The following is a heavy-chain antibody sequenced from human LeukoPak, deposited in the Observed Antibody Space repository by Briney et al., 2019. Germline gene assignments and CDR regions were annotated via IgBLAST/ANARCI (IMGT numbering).Heavy chain of an antibody. V-gene: IGHV3-33*01. CDR3: ARDVRWLRFVFDY. CDR2: IWYDGSNK. D-gene: IGHD5-12*01. J-gene: IGHJ4*02. Sequence: PGRPLRLSCAASGFTFSSYGMHWVRRAPGKGLEWVAVIWYDGSNKYYADSVTGRFPISRDNSTNTLYLQMNSLRAEDTAVYYCARDVRWLRFVFDYWGQGTLVTVSS. CDR1: GFTFSSYG.